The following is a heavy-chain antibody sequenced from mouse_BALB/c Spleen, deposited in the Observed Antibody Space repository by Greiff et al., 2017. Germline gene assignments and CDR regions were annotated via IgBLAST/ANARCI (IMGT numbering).Heavy chain of an antibody. V-gene: IGHV1-54*01. CDR3: ASFYYYGSSYFDY. CDR1: GYAFTNYL. D-gene: IGHD1-1*01. J-gene: IGHJ2*01. Sequence: VQLVESGAELVRPGTSVKVSCKASGYAFTNYLIEWVKQRPGQGLEWIGVINPGSGGTNYNEKFKGKATLTADKSSSTAYMQLSSLTSDDSAVYFCASFYYYGSSYFDYWGQGTTLTVSS. CDR2: INPGSGGT.